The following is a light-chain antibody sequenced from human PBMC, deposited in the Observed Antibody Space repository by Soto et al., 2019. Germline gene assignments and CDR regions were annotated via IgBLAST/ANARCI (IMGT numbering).Light chain of an antibody. Sequence: EIVLTQSPATLSLSPGERVTLSCRASQSVSSYLAWYQQKPGQAPRLLIYDASNRATGIPARFSGSGSGTDFTLTISSLEPEDSAVYYCQQARTFGQGTKVEIK. CDR1: QSVSSY. V-gene: IGKV3-11*01. J-gene: IGKJ1*01. CDR3: QQART. CDR2: DAS.